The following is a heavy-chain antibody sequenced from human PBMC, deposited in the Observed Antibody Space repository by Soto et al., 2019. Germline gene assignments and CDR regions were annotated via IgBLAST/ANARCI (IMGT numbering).Heavy chain of an antibody. CDR1: GFTFSDYW. Sequence: GGSLRLSCAASGFTFSDYWRNWVRQAPGKGLEWVASIKYDGAEKSYVDSVKGRFTISRDNPKNSVYLQMASLRAEDTAVYYCARDGVAPGLYFDYWGQGTPVTVSS. CDR3: ARDGVAPGLYFDY. J-gene: IGHJ4*02. V-gene: IGHV3-7*05. D-gene: IGHD3-10*01. CDR2: IKYDGAEK.